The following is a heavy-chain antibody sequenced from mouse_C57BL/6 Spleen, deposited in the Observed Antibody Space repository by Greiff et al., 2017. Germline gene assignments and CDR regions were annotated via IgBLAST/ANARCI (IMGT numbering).Heavy chain of an antibody. CDR3: TRDTPFYYGSSPDWYFDV. CDR1: GFTFSSYA. Sequence: EVQVVESGEGLVKPGGSLKLSCAASGFTFSSYAMSWVRQTPEKRLEWVAYISSGGDYIYYADTVKGRFTISRDNARNTLYLQMSSLKSEDTAMYYCTRDTPFYYGSSPDWYFDVWGTGTTVTVSS. V-gene: IGHV5-9-1*02. D-gene: IGHD1-1*01. CDR2: ISSGGDYI. J-gene: IGHJ1*03.